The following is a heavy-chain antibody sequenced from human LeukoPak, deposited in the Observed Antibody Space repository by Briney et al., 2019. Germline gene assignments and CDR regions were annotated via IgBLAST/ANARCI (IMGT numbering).Heavy chain of an antibody. CDR2: ISSSGSTI. J-gene: IGHJ6*03. Sequence: PGGVLRLSCAASGFTFSDYYMSWIRQAPGKGLEWVSYISSSGSTIYYADSVKGRFTISRDNANNSLFLQMNSLRAEDTAVYYCTRDVRLRHKYYYMDVWGKGTTVTVSS. D-gene: IGHD4-17*01. V-gene: IGHV3-11*04. CDR1: GFTFSDYY. CDR3: TRDVRLRHKYYYMDV.